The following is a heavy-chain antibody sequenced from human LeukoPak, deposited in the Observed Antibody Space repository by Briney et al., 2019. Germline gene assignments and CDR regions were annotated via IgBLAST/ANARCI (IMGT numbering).Heavy chain of an antibody. CDR1: GGSISGHY. Sequence: NSSETLSLTCTVSGGSISGHYWSWIRQPPGKGLEWIGYIYYTGNTNYNPSLKSRLSISVDTSKNQFSLKLSSVTAADTAVYYCARGYYYALDVWGQGTTVTVSS. CDR3: ARGYYYALDV. J-gene: IGHJ6*02. CDR2: IYYTGNT. V-gene: IGHV4-59*11.